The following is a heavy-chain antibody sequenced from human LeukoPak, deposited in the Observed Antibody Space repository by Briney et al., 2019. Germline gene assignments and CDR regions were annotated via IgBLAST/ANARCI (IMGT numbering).Heavy chain of an antibody. CDR1: GGSISSYY. V-gene: IGHV4-4*07. D-gene: IGHD6-19*01. J-gene: IGHJ6*03. CDR3: ARGSGWLDYYYYYMDV. Sequence: SETLSLTCTVSGGSISSYYWSWIRQPAGKGLEGIGRIYTSGSTNYNPSLKSRVTMSVDTSKNQFSLKLSSVTAADTAVYYCARGSGWLDYYYYYMDVWGKGTTVTISS. CDR2: IYTSGST.